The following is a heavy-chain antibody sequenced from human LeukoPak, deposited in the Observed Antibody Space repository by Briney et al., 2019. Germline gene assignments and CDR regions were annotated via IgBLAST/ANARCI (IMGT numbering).Heavy chain of an antibody. CDR1: GGSISSGDYY. CDR2: IYYSGST. Sequence: PSQTLSLTCTVSGGSISSGDYYWSWIRQPPGKGLEWIGHIYYSGSTYYNPSLKSRVTISVDTSKNQFSLKLSSVTAADTAVYYCARAPNTYYDFWSGYYTGTTYLDYWGQGTLVTVSS. D-gene: IGHD3-3*01. CDR3: ARAPNTYYDFWSGYYTGTTYLDY. V-gene: IGHV4-30-4*08. J-gene: IGHJ4*02.